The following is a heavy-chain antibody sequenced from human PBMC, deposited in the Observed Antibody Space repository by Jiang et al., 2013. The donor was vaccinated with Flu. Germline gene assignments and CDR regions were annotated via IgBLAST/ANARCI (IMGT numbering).Heavy chain of an antibody. Sequence: QGRVTITRDTSASTAYMELSSLRSEDTAVYYCARSEWELLGTIDYWGQGTLVTVSS. D-gene: IGHD1-26*01. CDR3: ARSEWELLGTIDY. V-gene: IGHV1-3*01. J-gene: IGHJ4*02.